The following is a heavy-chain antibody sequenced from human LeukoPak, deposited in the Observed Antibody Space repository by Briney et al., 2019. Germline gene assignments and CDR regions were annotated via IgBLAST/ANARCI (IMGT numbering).Heavy chain of an antibody. CDR3: VKAPSVVRRYYFDY. Sequence: GGSLRLSCSAPGFTFSSYAMHWVRQAPGKGLEYVSAISSNGGSTYYADSVKGRFTISRDNSKNTLYLQTSSLRAEDTAVYYCVKAPSVVRRYYFDYWGQGTLVTVSS. CDR2: ISSNGGST. D-gene: IGHD4-23*01. J-gene: IGHJ4*02. V-gene: IGHV3-64D*09. CDR1: GFTFSSYA.